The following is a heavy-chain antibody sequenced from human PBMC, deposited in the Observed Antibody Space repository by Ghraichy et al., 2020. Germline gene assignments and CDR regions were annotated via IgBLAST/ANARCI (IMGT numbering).Heavy chain of an antibody. CDR1: GFTFSSYE. Sequence: GGSLRLSCAASGFTFSSYEMNWVRQAPGKGLEWVSYISSSGRTIYYADSVKGRFTISRDNAKNSLYLQMNSLRAEDTAVYYCARGVGSSTSWTTFAYWGQRTLVTVSS. CDR2: ISSSGRTI. V-gene: IGHV3-48*03. J-gene: IGHJ4*02. D-gene: IGHD2-2*01. CDR3: ARGVGSSTSWTTFAY.